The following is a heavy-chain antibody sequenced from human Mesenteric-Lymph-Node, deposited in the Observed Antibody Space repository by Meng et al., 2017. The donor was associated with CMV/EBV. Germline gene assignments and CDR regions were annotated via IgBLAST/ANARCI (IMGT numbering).Heavy chain of an antibody. J-gene: IGHJ4*02. Sequence: ASVKVSCKASGYAFTGYYMHWVRQAPGQGLEWLGWIIPDTGSVTNSAQKFQGRVTVTSDTSMSTAYMELSSLRSDDTAVYYCARDGDEWELTYWGQGTLVTVSS. CDR2: IIPDTGSVT. CDR1: GYAFTGYY. D-gene: IGHD1-26*01. CDR3: ARDGDEWELTY. V-gene: IGHV1-2*02.